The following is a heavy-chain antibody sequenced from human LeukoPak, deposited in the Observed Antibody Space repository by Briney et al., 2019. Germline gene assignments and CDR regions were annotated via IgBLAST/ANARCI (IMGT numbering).Heavy chain of an antibody. V-gene: IGHV3-74*01. CDR2: INGDGSTT. Sequence: GSLRLSCAASGFTFSSYWIHWVRQAPGKGLVWVSRINGDGSTTSYADSVKGRFTISRDNAKNTLYLQMNSLRAEDTAVYYCARFYCSSTSCYRYYYYYYMDVWGKGTTVTVSS. D-gene: IGHD2-2*01. J-gene: IGHJ6*03. CDR1: GFTFSSYW. CDR3: ARFYCSSTSCYRYYYYYYMDV.